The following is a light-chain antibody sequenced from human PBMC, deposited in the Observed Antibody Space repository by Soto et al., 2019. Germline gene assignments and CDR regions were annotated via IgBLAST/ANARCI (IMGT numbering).Light chain of an antibody. CDR1: SSDVGRYNY. J-gene: IGLJ2*01. CDR3: SSSSSSSTRV. Sequence: QSALTQPASVSGSPGQSISISCTGTSSDVGRYNYVSWYQQHPGKAPKLLIYDVSNRPSGVSNRFSGSKSGNTASLSISGLQAEDEADYYCSSSSSSSTRVFGGGTQLTVL. V-gene: IGLV2-14*03. CDR2: DVS.